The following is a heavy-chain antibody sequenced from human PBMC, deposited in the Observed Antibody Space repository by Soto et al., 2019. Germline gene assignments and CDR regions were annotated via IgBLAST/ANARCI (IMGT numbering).Heavy chain of an antibody. D-gene: IGHD5-12*01. CDR3: ARGGGRWLRGGPDAFDI. CDR2: IIPIFGTA. V-gene: IGHV1-69*06. Sequence: SVKVSCKASGGTFSSYAISWVRQAPGQGLEWMGGIIPIFGTANYAQKFQGRVTITADKSTSTAYMELSSLRSEDTAVYYCARGGGRWLRGGPDAFDIWGEGTMVTVSS. CDR1: GGTFSSYA. J-gene: IGHJ3*02.